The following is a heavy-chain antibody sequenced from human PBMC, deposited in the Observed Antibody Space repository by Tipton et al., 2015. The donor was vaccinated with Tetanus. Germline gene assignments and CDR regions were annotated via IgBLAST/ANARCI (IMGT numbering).Heavy chain of an antibody. J-gene: IGHJ4*02. CDR2: INHSGST. CDR1: GGSISSGGYY. V-gene: IGHV4-39*07. D-gene: IGHD6-6*01. CDR3: VKFEYRTSFAS. Sequence: GLVKPSETLSLTCTVSGGSISSGGYYWSWIRQPPGKGLEWIGEINHSGSTNYNPSLKSRVTISVDTSKNQFSLKLTSVTAVDTAVYFCVKFEYRTSFASWGQGALVTVSS.